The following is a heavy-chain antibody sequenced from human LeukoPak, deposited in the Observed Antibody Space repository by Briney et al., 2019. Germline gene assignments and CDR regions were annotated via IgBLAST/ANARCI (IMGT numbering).Heavy chain of an antibody. J-gene: IGHJ4*02. D-gene: IGHD3-3*01. V-gene: IGHV1-24*01. CDR3: ATRGSDFWSGFDY. CDR1: GNTLRELP. CDR2: FDPENAEN. Sequence: ASVKVSCKLSGNTLRELPIQWVRQAGGKGLEWRAGFDPENAENVYAQKFQGRVTMTEDTSTNTAYMELTSLTSDDTALYYCATRGSDFWSGFDYWGQGTQVTVSS.